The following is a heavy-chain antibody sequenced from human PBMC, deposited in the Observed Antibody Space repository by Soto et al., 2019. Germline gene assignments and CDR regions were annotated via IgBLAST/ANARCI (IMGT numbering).Heavy chain of an antibody. Sequence: QEQLVESGGGVVQPGRSLRLSCAASGFIFANYGMHWVRQAPGTGLEWVALITYEGSNKYYADAVKGRFTISRDNAKKMVSLQMDSLRAEDTAVYYCAKARGANNWANYYGLDVWGQGTTVTVSS. CDR3: AKARGANNWANYYGLDV. CDR1: GFIFANYG. CDR2: ITYEGSNK. J-gene: IGHJ6*02. V-gene: IGHV3-30*18. D-gene: IGHD1-1*01.